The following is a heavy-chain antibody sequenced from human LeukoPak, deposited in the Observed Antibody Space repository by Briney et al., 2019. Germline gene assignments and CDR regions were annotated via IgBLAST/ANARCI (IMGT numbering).Heavy chain of an antibody. V-gene: IGHV1-18*01. CDR3: ARAAGGLRYFDWLSLTL. D-gene: IGHD3-9*01. CDR2: ISAYNGNT. J-gene: IGHJ2*01. CDR1: GYTFTSYG. Sequence: ASVKVSCKASGYTFTSYGISWVRQAPGQGLEWMGWISAYNGNTNYAQKLQGRVTMTRDTSISTAYMELSRLRSDDTAVYYCARAAGGLRYFDWLSLTLWGRGTLVTVSS.